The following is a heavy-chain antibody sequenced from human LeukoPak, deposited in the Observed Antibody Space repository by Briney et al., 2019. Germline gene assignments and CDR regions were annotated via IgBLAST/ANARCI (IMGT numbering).Heavy chain of an antibody. Sequence: ASVKVSCKASGYTFTAYYMHWERQAPGQGLEWMGWINPNSGGANYAQKFQGRVTMTTDTSTSTAYMELRSLRSDDTAVYYCARCSGGSCYSETGEDYWGQGTLVTVSS. CDR1: GYTFTAYY. CDR3: ARCSGGSCYSETGEDY. CDR2: INPNSGGA. D-gene: IGHD2-15*01. J-gene: IGHJ4*02. V-gene: IGHV1-2*02.